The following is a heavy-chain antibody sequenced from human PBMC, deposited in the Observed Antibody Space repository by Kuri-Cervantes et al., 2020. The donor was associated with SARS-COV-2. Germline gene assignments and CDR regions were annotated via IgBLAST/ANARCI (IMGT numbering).Heavy chain of an antibody. V-gene: IGHV5-51*01. CDR2: IYPGDSDT. CDR3: ASRGYSYGFDYYGMDV. J-gene: IGHJ6*01. CDR1: GYSFTSYW. Sequence: KVSCKGSGYSFTSYWIGWVRQMPGKGLEWMGIIYPGDSDTRYSPSFQGQVTISADKSISTAYLQWSSLKASDTAMYYCASRGYSYGFDYYGMDVWGQGTTVTVSS. D-gene: IGHD5-18*01.